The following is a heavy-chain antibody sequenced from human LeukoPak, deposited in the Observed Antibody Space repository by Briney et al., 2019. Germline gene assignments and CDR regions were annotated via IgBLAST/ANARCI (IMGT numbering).Heavy chain of an antibody. D-gene: IGHD3-22*01. CDR1: GFSFSDYS. Sequence: GGSLRLSCAASGFSFSDYSMSWIRQAPGKGLECISYRSSSSYTNYADSVKGRFTIFRDNAKNSLYLQMNSLRAEDTAVYYCARGDSDSSGYYEVWGQGTLVTVSS. CDR2: RSSSSYT. J-gene: IGHJ4*02. CDR3: ARGDSDSSGYYEV. V-gene: IGHV3-11*05.